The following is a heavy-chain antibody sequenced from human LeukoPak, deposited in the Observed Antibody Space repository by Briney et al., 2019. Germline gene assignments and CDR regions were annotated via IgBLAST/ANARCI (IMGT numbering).Heavy chain of an antibody. V-gene: IGHV1-18*01. J-gene: IGHJ5*02. CDR3: AREDGSGSRNWFDP. Sequence: ASVKVSCKASGYTFTSYGISWVRQAPGQGLEWMGWISAYNGNTNYAQKLQGGVTMTTDTSTSTAYMELRSLRSDDTAVYYCAREDGSGSRNWFDPWGQGTLVTVSS. CDR1: GYTFTSYG. D-gene: IGHD3-10*01. CDR2: ISAYNGNT.